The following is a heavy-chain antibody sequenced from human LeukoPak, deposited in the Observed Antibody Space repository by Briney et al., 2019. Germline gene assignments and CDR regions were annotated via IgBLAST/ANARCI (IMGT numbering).Heavy chain of an antibody. J-gene: IGHJ3*01. CDR1: GFTFSSYW. CDR3: VKVPRSGCCAFDV. V-gene: IGHV3-30*18. D-gene: IGHD6-19*01. Sequence: GGSLRLSCAASGFTFSSYWMSWVRQAPGKGLEWVALISYDGSNKNYVDAVRGRFTISRDNSKNTLYLQMNSLRAEDTAVYYCVKVPRSGCCAFDVWGQGTMVTVSS. CDR2: ISYDGSNK.